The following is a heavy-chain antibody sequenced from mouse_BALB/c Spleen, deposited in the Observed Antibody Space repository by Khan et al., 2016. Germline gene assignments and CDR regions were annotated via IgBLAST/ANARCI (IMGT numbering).Heavy chain of an antibody. CDR1: GYSITSGYG. D-gene: IGHD1-2*01. CDR3: ARTARIKY. V-gene: IGHV3-2*02. Sequence: EVQLQESGPGLVKPSQSLSLTCTVTGYSITSGYGWNWIRQFPGNKLGWMGYISYSGSTNYNPSLKSRISITRDTSKNQFFLQLNSVTSEDTARYYCARTARIKYWGQGTTLTVSS. J-gene: IGHJ2*01. CDR2: ISYSGST.